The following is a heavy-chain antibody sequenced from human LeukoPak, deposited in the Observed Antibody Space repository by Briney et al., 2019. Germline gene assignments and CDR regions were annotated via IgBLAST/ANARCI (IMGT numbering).Heavy chain of an antibody. CDR2: ISTTGSSI. D-gene: IGHD6-19*01. CDR3: ARVQRGIAVALDY. J-gene: IGHJ4*02. Sequence: GGSLRLSCAASGFTFSSYEMNWVRQAPGKGLEWVSYISTTGSSIYYADSVKGRFTISRDNVKNLLYLQMNSLRAEDTAVYYCARVQRGIAVALDYWGQGTLAAVSS. V-gene: IGHV3-48*03. CDR1: GFTFSSYE.